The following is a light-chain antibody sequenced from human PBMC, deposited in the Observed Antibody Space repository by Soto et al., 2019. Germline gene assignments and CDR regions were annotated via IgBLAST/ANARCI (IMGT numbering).Light chain of an antibody. CDR3: QQYTNAPQT. CDR2: WAS. J-gene: IGKJ1*01. V-gene: IGKV4-1*01. Sequence: DIVMTQSPDSLAVSLGERVTINCKSSQSVLYSPNNKNYLAWYQQKPGQPPKLLVYWASTRESGVPDRFSGSGSETDFTLTINSLQAEDVAVYYCQQYTNAPQTFGQGTKVEIK. CDR1: QSVLYSPNNKNY.